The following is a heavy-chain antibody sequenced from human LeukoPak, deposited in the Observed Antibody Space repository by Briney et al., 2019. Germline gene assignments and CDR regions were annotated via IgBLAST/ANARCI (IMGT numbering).Heavy chain of an antibody. J-gene: IGHJ4*02. V-gene: IGHV3-11*04. CDR2: ISSSGSTM. D-gene: IGHD3-10*01. CDR1: GFIFSDYY. CDR3: AKDCRWFGELLYD. Sequence: PGGSLRLSCAASGFIFSDYYMSWIRQAPGKGLEWVSYISSSGSTMYYTDSVKGRFTISRDNSKNTLYLQMNSLRAEDTAVYYCAKDCRWFGELLYDWGQGTLVTVSS.